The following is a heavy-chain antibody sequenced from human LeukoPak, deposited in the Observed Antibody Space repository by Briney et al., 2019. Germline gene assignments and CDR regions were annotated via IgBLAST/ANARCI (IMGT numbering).Heavy chain of an antibody. Sequence: RPGGSLRLSCAASGFTFDDYGMSWVRQAPGKGLEWVSGINWNGGSTVYADSVKGRFTIPRDNAKNSLYLQMNSLRAEDTALYYCARVTSSGWSSYFDYWGQGTLVTVSS. J-gene: IGHJ4*02. V-gene: IGHV3-20*04. CDR3: ARVTSSGWSSYFDY. CDR1: GFTFDDYG. D-gene: IGHD6-19*01. CDR2: INWNGGST.